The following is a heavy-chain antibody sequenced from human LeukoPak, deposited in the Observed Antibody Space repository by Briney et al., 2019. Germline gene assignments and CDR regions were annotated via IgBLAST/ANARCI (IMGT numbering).Heavy chain of an antibody. CDR3: ARDCSGGGCYSFYY. J-gene: IGHJ4*02. CDR1: GFTFSSYW. Sequence: GGSLKLSCTASGFTFSSYWMSWVRQAPGKGLEWVAYINQDGREKNYVDSVRGRFTISRDNAKNSLYLQMSGLRSDDTAVYYCARDCSGGGCYSFYYWGQGSLVTVS. D-gene: IGHD2-15*01. V-gene: IGHV3-7*03. CDR2: INQDGREK.